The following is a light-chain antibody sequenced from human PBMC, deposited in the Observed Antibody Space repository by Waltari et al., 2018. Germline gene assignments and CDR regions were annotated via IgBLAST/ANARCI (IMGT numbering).Light chain of an antibody. V-gene: IGLV2-14*03. CDR2: DVN. CDR3: SSYTSSTSVV. J-gene: IGLJ2*01. Sequence: QSALTQPASVSGSPGQSITIPCHGHSSAVSGYQFIPWSQHHPGKAPKLLIYDVNNRPSGVSDRFSGSKSGNTASLTISGLQAEDEADYYCSSYTSSTSVVFGGGTQLTVL. CDR1: SSAVSGYQF.